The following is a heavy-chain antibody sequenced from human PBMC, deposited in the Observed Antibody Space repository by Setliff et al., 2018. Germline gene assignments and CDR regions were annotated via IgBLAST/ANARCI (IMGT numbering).Heavy chain of an antibody. Sequence: GESLKISCKGSGCSFTSYWISWVRQMPGKGLEWMGRIDPSDSYTNYSPSFQGHVTISADKSISTAYLQWSSLKASDTAMYYCARRGRYYYYMDVWGKGTTVTVSS. CDR2: IDPSDSYT. J-gene: IGHJ6*03. D-gene: IGHD3-10*01. CDR1: GCSFTSYW. CDR3: ARRGRYYYYMDV. V-gene: IGHV5-10-1*01.